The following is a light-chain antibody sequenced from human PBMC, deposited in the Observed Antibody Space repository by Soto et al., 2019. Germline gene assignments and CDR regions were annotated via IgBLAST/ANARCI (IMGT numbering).Light chain of an antibody. CDR2: GNY. J-gene: IGLJ2*01. V-gene: IGLV1-40*01. CDR3: QSYDNSLSSDVV. Sequence: QSVLTQPPSVSGAPGQTVTISCTGSSSNIGAGYDVHWYQQLPGTAPKLLIYGNYYRHSGVPDRFSGSKSGTSASLAITGLQAEDEADYYCQSYDNSLSSDVVFGGGTKLTVL. CDR1: SSNIGAGYD.